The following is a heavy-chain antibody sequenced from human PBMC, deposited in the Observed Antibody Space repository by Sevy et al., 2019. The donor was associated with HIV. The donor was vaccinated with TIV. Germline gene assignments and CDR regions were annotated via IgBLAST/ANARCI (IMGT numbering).Heavy chain of an antibody. CDR2: ISGLSNYI. CDR3: ARAGNWPYFDY. Sequence: GGSLRLSCAASGFTFSNYSFHWVRQAPGKGLEWVSSISGLSNYIYYSDSMKGRFTISRDNAKNSLYLHMSSLRADDTAVYYCARAGNWPYFDYWGQGTLVTVSS. D-gene: IGHD1-1*01. CDR1: GFTFSNYS. J-gene: IGHJ4*02. V-gene: IGHV3-21*01.